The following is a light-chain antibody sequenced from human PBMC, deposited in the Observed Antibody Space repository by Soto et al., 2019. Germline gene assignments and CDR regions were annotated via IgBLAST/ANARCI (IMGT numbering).Light chain of an antibody. V-gene: IGLV2-14*03. CDR2: DVS. Sequence: QSMLTQPASVSGSTGRSITISCTGTSSDVGGYNYVSWYQQHPGKAPKLMIYDVSNRPSGVSNRFSGSKSGNTASLTISGLQAEDEADYYCSSYTNIDTRVFGTGTKVTVL. J-gene: IGLJ1*01. CDR1: SSDVGGYNY. CDR3: SSYTNIDTRV.